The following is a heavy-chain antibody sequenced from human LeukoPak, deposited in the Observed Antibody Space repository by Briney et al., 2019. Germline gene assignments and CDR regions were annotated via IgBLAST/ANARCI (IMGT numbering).Heavy chain of an antibody. V-gene: IGHV4-59*08. Sequence: SETLSLTCTVSGGSISGYYWSWLRQPPGKGLEWIGYIYYSGNTNYNPSLKSRVTISVDTSKHQFSLKLSSVTAADTALYYCARTSYYYGMDIWGQGTTVTVSS. D-gene: IGHD3/OR15-3a*01. CDR1: GGSISGYY. J-gene: IGHJ6*02. CDR2: IYYSGNT. CDR3: ARTSYYYGMDI.